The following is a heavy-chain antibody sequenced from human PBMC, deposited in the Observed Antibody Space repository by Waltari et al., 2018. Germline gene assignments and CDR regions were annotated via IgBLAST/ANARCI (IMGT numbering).Heavy chain of an antibody. V-gene: IGHV1-24*01. CDR2: FDPEDGET. Sequence: QVQLVQSGAEVQKPGASVKGHCRVSGSTLPALSLPGVRQAPGKGLEGMGGFDPEDGETIYAQKFQGRVTMTEDTSTDTAYMELSSLRSEDTAVYYCATWYDLFHAFDIWGQGTMVTVSS. CDR3: ATWYDLFHAFDI. J-gene: IGHJ3*02. D-gene: IGHD3-3*01. CDR1: GSTLPALS.